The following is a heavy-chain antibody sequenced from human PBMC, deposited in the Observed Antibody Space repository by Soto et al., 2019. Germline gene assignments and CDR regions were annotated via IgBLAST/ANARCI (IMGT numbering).Heavy chain of an antibody. V-gene: IGHV4-59*01. CDR3: ARVGGYCSGGSCYSGWFGP. CDR1: GGSISSYY. Sequence: KASETLSLTCTVSGGSISSYYWSWIRQPPGKGLEWIGYIYYSGSTNYNPSLKSRVTISVDTSKSQFSLKLSSVTAADTAVYYCARVGGYCSGGSCYSGWFGPWGQGTLVTVSS. CDR2: IYYSGST. J-gene: IGHJ5*02. D-gene: IGHD2-15*01.